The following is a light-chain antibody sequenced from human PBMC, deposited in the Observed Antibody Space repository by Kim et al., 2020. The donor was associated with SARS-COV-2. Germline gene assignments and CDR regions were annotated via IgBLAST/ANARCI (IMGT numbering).Light chain of an antibody. CDR2: YDS. CDR3: QVWDTDTDHYV. CDR1: HIGGHS. Sequence: PGQTARITCGCNHIGGHSVHWYQQKPGQAPVLVMYYDSDRPSGILERFSGSKSANTATLTISRVEAGDEADYYCQVWDTDTDHYVFGTGTKVTVL. V-gene: IGLV3-21*01. J-gene: IGLJ1*01.